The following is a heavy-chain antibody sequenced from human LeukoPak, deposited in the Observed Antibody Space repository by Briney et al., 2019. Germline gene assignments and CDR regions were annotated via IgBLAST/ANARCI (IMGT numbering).Heavy chain of an antibody. J-gene: IGHJ4*02. D-gene: IGHD1-26*01. V-gene: IGHV3-30*04. CDR3: ARDTSFAVGATLDF. CDR1: GFTFSSYA. Sequence: VGCLRLSCAASGFTFSSYAMHWVRQAPGKGLEWVAVVSYDGSNKYYANSVKGRFTISRDKSKNTLHLQMNSLRAEDTAIYYCARDTSFAVGATLDFWGQGTLVTVSS. CDR2: VSYDGSNK.